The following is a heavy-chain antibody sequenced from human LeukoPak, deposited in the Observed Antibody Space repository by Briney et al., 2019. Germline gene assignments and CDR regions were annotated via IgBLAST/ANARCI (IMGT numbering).Heavy chain of an antibody. V-gene: IGHV4-30-4*01. CDR1: GGSISSGDYY. Sequence: SETLSLTCTVSGGSISSGDYYWSWIRQPPGKGLEWIGYIYYSGSTYYNPSLKSRVTISVDTSKNQFSLKLSSVTAADTAVHYCARETVTGDLSSDYWGQGTLVTVSS. J-gene: IGHJ4*02. CDR2: IYYSGST. D-gene: IGHD7-27*01. CDR3: ARETVTGDLSSDY.